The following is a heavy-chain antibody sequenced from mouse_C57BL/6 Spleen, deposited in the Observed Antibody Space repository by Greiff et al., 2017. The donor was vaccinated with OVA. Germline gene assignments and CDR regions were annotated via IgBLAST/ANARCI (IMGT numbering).Heavy chain of an antibody. CDR2: ISDGGSYT. CDR3: ARDYSSAY. J-gene: IGHJ3*01. D-gene: IGHD2-5*01. CDR1: GFTFSSYA. Sequence: EVQGVESGGGLVKPGGSLKLSCAASGFTFSSYAMSWVRQTPEKRLEWVATISDGGSYTYYPDNVKGRFTISRDNAKNNLYLQMSHLKSEDTAMYYCARDYSSAYWGQGTLVTVSA. V-gene: IGHV5-4*01.